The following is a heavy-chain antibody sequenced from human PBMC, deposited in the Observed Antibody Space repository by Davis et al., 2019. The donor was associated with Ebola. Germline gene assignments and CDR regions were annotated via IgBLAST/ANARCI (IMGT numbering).Heavy chain of an antibody. CDR1: GFTFSDNY. Sequence: GESLKISCAASGFTFSDNYMTWIRQAPGKGLEWVAYISYSGATIYYADSVKGRFTISRDNAKKSLYLDMSSLRADDTAIYYCARVALKDNFDAWCQGTLVTVSS. CDR2: ISYSGATI. CDR3: ARVALKDNFDA. V-gene: IGHV3-11*04. D-gene: IGHD1-1*01. J-gene: IGHJ5*02.